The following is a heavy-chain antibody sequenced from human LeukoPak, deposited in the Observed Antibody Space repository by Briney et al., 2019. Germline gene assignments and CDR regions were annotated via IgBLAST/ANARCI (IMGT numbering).Heavy chain of an antibody. Sequence: GGSLRLSCAASGFTFSHYYMSWVRQAPGKGLEWVANIKQDGSEQFYLDSVKGRFTISRGNAKNTLYLQMNSLRAEDTAVYYCARVSSGWYYFDYWGQGTLVTVSS. CDR2: IKQDGSEQ. CDR3: ARVSSGWYYFDY. CDR1: GFTFSHYY. V-gene: IGHV3-7*03. D-gene: IGHD6-19*01. J-gene: IGHJ4*02.